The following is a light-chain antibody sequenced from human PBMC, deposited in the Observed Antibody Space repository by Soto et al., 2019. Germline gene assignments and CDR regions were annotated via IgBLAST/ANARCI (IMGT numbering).Light chain of an antibody. CDR1: QIVRSN. Sequence: EIVMTQSPATLSVSPGERATLSCRAIQIVRSNLAWYQQKPGQPPRLLIYDASTRATGIPARFSGSQSGTEFTLTISSLQSEDFEVYYCQQYNNWPQTFGQGTKVDI. V-gene: IGKV3D-15*01. J-gene: IGKJ1*01. CDR3: QQYNNWPQT. CDR2: DAS.